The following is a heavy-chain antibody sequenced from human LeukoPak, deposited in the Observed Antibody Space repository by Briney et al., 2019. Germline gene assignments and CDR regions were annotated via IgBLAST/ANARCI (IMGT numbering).Heavy chain of an antibody. J-gene: IGHJ4*02. V-gene: IGHV3-72*01. CDR3: ARDSGFSGTQRGEY. CDR1: GFTFSDHY. D-gene: IGHD3/OR15-3a*01. Sequence: GGSLRLSCAASGFTFSDHYMDWVRQAPGKGLEWVGRTRNKANSYTTEYAASVKGRFTISRDDSKNSLYLQMNSLRAEDTAVYYCARDSGFSGTQRGEYWGQGTLVTVSS. CDR2: TRNKANSYTT.